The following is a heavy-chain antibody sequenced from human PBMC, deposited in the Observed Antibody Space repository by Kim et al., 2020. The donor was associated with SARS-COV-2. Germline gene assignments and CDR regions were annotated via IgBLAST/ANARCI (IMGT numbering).Heavy chain of an antibody. CDR1: GLTVTRHY. CDR2: IYVGGDT. J-gene: IGHJ6*02. CDR3: AVDIVGGYSSDYGV. V-gene: IGHV3-53*01. Sequence: GGSLRLSCAASGLTVTRHYMSWVRQAPGKGLEWVSVIYVGGDTYYADSVEGRFTISRDSLKNTVYLQMNNLRGEDTAIYYCAVDIVGGYSSDYGVWGQGTTVTVSS. D-gene: IGHD5-18*01.